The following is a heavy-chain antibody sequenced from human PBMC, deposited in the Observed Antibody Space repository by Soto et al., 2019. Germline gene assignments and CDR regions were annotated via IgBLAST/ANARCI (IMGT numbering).Heavy chain of an antibody. Sequence: GGSLRLSCVACGFTFSNYAMSWVRQAPGKGLEWVSTISGSGGSTYYADSVKGRFTISRDNSENTLYLQMNTLRAEDTALYSCAKAYTSGWYGLDYWGQGTLVTVSS. D-gene: IGHD6-19*01. J-gene: IGHJ4*02. CDR3: AKAYTSGWYGLDY. V-gene: IGHV3-23*01. CDR1: GFTFSNYA. CDR2: ISGSGGST.